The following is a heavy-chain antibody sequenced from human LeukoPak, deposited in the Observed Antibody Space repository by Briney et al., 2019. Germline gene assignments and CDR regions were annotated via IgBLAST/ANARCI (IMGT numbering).Heavy chain of an antibody. V-gene: IGHV3-23*01. CDR1: GFTFSTYS. D-gene: IGHD6-6*01. J-gene: IGHJ3*02. CDR2: ISGSGGST. Sequence: GGSLRLSGVASGFTFSTYSMNWVRQAPGKGREWVSVISGSGGSTSYADSVKVRFTISRANCNDTLYLQMNRLRAKDTAVCYCAIDYVEQIVSGAFDIWGQGTMVTVSS. CDR3: AIDYVEQIVSGAFDI.